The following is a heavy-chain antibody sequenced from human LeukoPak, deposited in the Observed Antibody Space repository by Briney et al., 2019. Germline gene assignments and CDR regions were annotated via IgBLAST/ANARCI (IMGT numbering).Heavy chain of an antibody. CDR3: ARAGPSSSWHQFDY. CDR2: IYSVGST. CDR1: GCTVSRNY. V-gene: IGHV3-66*01. Sequence: GGSLRLSCAASGCTVSRNYSSWVRQSPGKGLELVAVIYSVGSTYYADSVKGRFTISRDNSKNTLYLQMNNLRAEDTAVYYCARAGPSSSWHQFDYWGQGTLVSVSS. D-gene: IGHD6-13*01. J-gene: IGHJ4*02.